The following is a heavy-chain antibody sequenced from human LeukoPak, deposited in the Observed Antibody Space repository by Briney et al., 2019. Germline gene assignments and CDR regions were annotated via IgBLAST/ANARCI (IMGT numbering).Heavy chain of an antibody. CDR3: ARLHWESGGIYFYYYMDV. D-gene: IGHD3-16*01. Sequence: GASVKVSCKASGYTFTSSDINWVRQAPGQGLEWMASMNPNNGNTAYARKFQGRVTMTRNTPIGTAYLELSALRSEDTAVYYCARLHWESGGIYFYYYMDVWGKGTTVTVSS. CDR1: GYTFTSSD. J-gene: IGHJ6*03. V-gene: IGHV1-8*01. CDR2: MNPNNGNT.